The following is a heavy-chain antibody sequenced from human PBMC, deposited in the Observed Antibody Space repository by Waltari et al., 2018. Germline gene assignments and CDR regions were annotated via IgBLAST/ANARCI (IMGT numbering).Heavy chain of an antibody. D-gene: IGHD4-4*01. CDR3: ARRRNYPGGAMDV. Sequence: QVQLVESGGGVVQPGRSLRLSCAASGFTFSSYGMHWVRQAPGKGLEWVAVIWYDGSNKYYADSVKGRFTISRDNSKNTLYLQMNSLRAEDTAMYYCARRRNYPGGAMDVWGQGTTVTVSS. CDR2: IWYDGSNK. V-gene: IGHV3-33*01. J-gene: IGHJ6*02. CDR1: GFTFSSYG.